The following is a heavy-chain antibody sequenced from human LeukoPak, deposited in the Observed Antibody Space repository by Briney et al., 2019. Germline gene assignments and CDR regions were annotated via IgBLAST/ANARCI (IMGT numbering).Heavy chain of an antibody. CDR2: IKPNSGDA. CDR1: GYSFADYY. J-gene: IGHJ5*02. CDR3: ATNILVRDIINWFDP. V-gene: IGHV1-2*02. Sequence: ASVKVSCKASGYSFADYYMHWVRQAPGQGLEWMGWIKPNSGDARSAQKFQGRVTMTRDTSISTAYMELSSLRYDDTAVYYCATNILVRDIINWFDPWGQGTLVTVSS. D-gene: IGHD3-10*01.